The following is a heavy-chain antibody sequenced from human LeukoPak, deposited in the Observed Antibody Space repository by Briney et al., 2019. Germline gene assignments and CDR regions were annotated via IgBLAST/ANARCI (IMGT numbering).Heavy chain of an antibody. CDR1: GFTFSSYG. Sequence: GRPLTLLCAASGFTFSSYGKHGVRQARGRGLEWVAVISYDGSNKYYADSVKGRFTISRDNSKNTLYLQMNSLRAEDTAVYYCAKEGEAAGLNDYWGQGTLVTVSS. J-gene: IGHJ4*02. D-gene: IGHD6-13*01. V-gene: IGHV3-30*18. CDR2: ISYDGSNK. CDR3: AKEGEAAGLNDY.